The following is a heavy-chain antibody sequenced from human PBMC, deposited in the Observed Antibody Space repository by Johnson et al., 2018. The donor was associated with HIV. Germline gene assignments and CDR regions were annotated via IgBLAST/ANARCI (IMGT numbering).Heavy chain of an antibody. Sequence: VQLVESGGGVVQPGRSLRLSCAASGFTFSSYAMHWVRQAPGKGLEWVANIKQDGSEKYYVDSVKGRFTISRDNAKNSLYLQMNSLRAEDTAVYYCARGRPSGSHDAFDIWGQGTMVTVSS. CDR3: ARGRPSGSHDAFDI. J-gene: IGHJ3*02. CDR2: IKQDGSEK. D-gene: IGHD3-22*01. CDR1: GFTFSSYA. V-gene: IGHV3-7*01.